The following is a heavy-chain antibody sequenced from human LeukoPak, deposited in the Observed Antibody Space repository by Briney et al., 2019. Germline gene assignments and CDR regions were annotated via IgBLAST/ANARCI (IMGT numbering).Heavy chain of an antibody. J-gene: IGHJ4*02. D-gene: IGHD2-15*01. CDR1: GFTFSSYS. V-gene: IGHV3-21*01. Sequence: GGSLRLSCAASGFTFSSYSMNWVRQAPGKGLEWVSTISSSSSYIYYADSLKGRFTISRDNAKNSLYLQMNSLRAEDTAVYYCARDHNVVGATFDYWGQGTLVTVSS. CDR3: ARDHNVVGATFDY. CDR2: ISSSSSYI.